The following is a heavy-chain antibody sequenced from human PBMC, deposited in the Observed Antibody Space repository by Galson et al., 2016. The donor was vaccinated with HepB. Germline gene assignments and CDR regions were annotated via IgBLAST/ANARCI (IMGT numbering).Heavy chain of an antibody. J-gene: IGHJ4*02. Sequence: SLRLSCAASGFTFKKYGFNWVRLTPGKGLEWLSYIESYSKIIRYTESVRGRFTVSRDNAKNSVYLQLSGLRVEDTAIYYCARDGPNYNYDFWGQGTLVTVPS. CDR1: GFTFKKYG. V-gene: IGHV3-48*04. D-gene: IGHD5-24*01. CDR2: IESYSKII. CDR3: ARDGPNYNYDF.